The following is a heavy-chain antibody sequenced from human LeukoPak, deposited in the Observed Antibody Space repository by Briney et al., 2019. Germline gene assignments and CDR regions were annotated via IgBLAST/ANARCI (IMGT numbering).Heavy chain of an antibody. J-gene: IGHJ5*02. V-gene: IGHV4-59*01. D-gene: IGHD6-13*01. CDR3: ARDPSWSGYNWFDP. CDR1: GGSISSYY. Sequence: SETLSLTCTVSGGSISSYYWSWIRQPPGKGLEWIGYIYYSGSTNYNPSLKSRVTISVDTSKNQFSLKLSSVTAADTAVYYCARDPSWSGYNWFDPWGQGTLVTASS. CDR2: IYYSGST.